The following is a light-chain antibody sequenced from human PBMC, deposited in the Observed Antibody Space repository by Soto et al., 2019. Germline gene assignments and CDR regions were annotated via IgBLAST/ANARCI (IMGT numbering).Light chain of an antibody. CDR3: QHFRSFPIT. Sequence: IQLTQSPSSLSASVGDRVTITCRASQDISSLLAWYQQKPGKAPKLLIYAASTFQNGVPSRFSGSGSGTDFTLTISSLQPEDFATYYCQHFRSFPITFGQGTRLEIK. V-gene: IGKV1-9*01. CDR1: QDISSL. J-gene: IGKJ5*01. CDR2: AAS.